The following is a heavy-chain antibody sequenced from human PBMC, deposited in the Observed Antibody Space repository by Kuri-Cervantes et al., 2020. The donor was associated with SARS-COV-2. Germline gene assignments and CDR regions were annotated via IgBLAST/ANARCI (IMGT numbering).Heavy chain of an antibody. Sequence: GESLKISCAASGFTFSSYGMHWVRQAPGKGLEWVAVIWYDGSNKYYADSVKGRFTISRDNSKNPLYLQMNSLRAEDTAVYYCARVYSGSYYNWFDPWGQGTLVTVSS. D-gene: IGHD1-26*01. V-gene: IGHV3-33*01. CDR2: IWYDGSNK. J-gene: IGHJ5*02. CDR3: ARVYSGSYYNWFDP. CDR1: GFTFSSYG.